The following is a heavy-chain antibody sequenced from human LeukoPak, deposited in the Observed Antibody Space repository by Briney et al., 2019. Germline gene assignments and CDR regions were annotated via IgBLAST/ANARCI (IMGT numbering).Heavy chain of an antibody. Sequence: GGSLRLSCAASGFTFSSYSMNWVRQAPGRGLEWVSSISSSSSYIYYADSVKGRFTISRDNSKNTLYLQMNSLRAEDTAVYYCARGPVTTPFDYWGQGTLVTVSS. D-gene: IGHD4-11*01. CDR3: ARGPVTTPFDY. V-gene: IGHV3-21*01. J-gene: IGHJ4*02. CDR2: ISSSSSYI. CDR1: GFTFSSYS.